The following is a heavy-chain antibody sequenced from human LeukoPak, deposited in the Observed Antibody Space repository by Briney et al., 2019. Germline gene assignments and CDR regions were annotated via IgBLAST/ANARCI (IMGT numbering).Heavy chain of an antibody. V-gene: IGHV1-46*01. J-gene: IGHJ4*02. Sequence: ASVKVSCKASGYTFTSYYMQRVRQAPGQGLEWMGIINPSGGTTSYAHKFQGRVTMTRDMSTSTVYMELSSLRSEDTAVYFCARVVVPAAHGDYWGQGTLVTVSS. D-gene: IGHD2-2*01. CDR1: GYTFTSYY. CDR2: INPSGGTT. CDR3: ARVVVPAAHGDY.